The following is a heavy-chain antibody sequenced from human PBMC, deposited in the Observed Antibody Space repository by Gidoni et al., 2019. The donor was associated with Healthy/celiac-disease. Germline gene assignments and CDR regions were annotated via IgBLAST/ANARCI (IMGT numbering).Heavy chain of an antibody. CDR3: ARGPPYYFDY. CDR2: IYYRGST. CDR1: GGSISSGGYY. Sequence: QLQLQESGPGLVKPSQTLSLTCTFSGGSISSGGYYWRWIRQHPGKGLEWIGYIYYRGSTYYNPSLKSRVTISVDTSKNQFSLKLSSVTAADTAVYYCARGPPYYFDYWGQGTLVTVSS. V-gene: IGHV4-31*03. J-gene: IGHJ4*02.